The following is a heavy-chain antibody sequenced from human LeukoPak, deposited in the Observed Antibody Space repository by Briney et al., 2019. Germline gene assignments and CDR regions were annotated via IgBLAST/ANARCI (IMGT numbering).Heavy chain of an antibody. D-gene: IGHD2-15*01. V-gene: IGHV3-7*03. Sequence: GGSLRLSCAASGFTFSHYWMTWVRQAPGKGLEWVANIDKDGSEKSYVDSVKGRFTISRDNAKNSLYLQMNSLRAEDTAVYYCASPGYCSGSSCYSGYFQHWGQGTLVTVSS. CDR1: GFTFSHYW. CDR2: IDKDGSEK. J-gene: IGHJ1*01. CDR3: ASPGYCSGSSCYSGYFQH.